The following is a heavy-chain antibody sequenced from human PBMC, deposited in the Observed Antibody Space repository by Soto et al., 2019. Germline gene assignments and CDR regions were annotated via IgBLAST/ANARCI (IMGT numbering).Heavy chain of an antibody. Sequence: GGSLRLSCAASGFPFSSFGLNWVRQAPGKGLEWVSSISSSGTYIFYAVSVKGRFTISRDNTKNSVFLQLDSLRAEDSAVYYCARGLAITSRTTLGYWGQGTLVTVSS. D-gene: IGHD3-16*01. CDR3: ARGLAITSRTTLGY. CDR1: GFPFSSFG. V-gene: IGHV3-21*01. J-gene: IGHJ4*02. CDR2: ISSSGTYI.